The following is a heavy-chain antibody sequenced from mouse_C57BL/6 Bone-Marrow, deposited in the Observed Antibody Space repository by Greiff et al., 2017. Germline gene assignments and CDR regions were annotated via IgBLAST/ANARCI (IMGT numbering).Heavy chain of an antibody. CDR3: ARKDYSNPWFAY. Sequence: QVQLKESGAELVKPGASVKISCKASGYAFSSYWMNWVKQRPGKGLEWIGQIYPGDGDTNYNGKFKGKATLTADKSSSTAYMQLSSLTSEDSAVYFCARKDYSNPWFAYWGQGTLVTVSA. D-gene: IGHD2-5*01. J-gene: IGHJ3*01. V-gene: IGHV1-80*01. CDR2: IYPGDGDT. CDR1: GYAFSSYW.